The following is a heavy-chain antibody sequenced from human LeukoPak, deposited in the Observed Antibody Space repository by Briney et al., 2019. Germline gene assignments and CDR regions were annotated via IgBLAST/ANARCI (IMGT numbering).Heavy chain of an antibody. CDR1: GGSTSSYY. CDR3: ARSPRFSMVRGVFEMDV. Sequence: SETLSLTCTVSGGSTSSYYWSWIRQPPGKGLEWIGYIYYSGSTNYNPSLKSRVTISVDTSKNQFSLKLSSVTAADTAVYYCARSPRFSMVRGVFEMDVWGKGTTVTISS. J-gene: IGHJ6*04. D-gene: IGHD3-10*01. CDR2: IYYSGST. V-gene: IGHV4-59*01.